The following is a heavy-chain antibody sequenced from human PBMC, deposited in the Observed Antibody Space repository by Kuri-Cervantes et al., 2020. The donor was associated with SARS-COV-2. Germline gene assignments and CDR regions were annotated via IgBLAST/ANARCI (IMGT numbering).Heavy chain of an antibody. V-gene: IGHV4-38-2*02. CDR3: ASRTYGDYLDY. D-gene: IGHD4-17*01. J-gene: IGHJ4*02. CDR2: IYHSGST. CDR1: GYSISSGYY. Sequence: SETLSLTCTVSGYSISSGYYWGWIRQPPGKGLEWIGSIYHSGSTYYNPSLKSRVTISVDTSKNQFSLKLSSVTAADTAVYYCASRTYGDYLDYWGQGTLVTVSS.